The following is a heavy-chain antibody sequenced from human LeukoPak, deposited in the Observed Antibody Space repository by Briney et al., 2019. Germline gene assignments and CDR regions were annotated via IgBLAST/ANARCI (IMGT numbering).Heavy chain of an antibody. CDR2: IIPIFGTA. Sequence: SVKVSCKASGYTFTSYGISWVRQAPGQGLEWMGGIIPIFGTANYAQKFQGRVTITADESTSTAYMELSSLRSEDTAVYYCARGGNVEWFDYWGQGTLVTVSS. J-gene: IGHJ4*02. V-gene: IGHV1-69*13. D-gene: IGHD3-3*01. CDR3: ARGGNVEWFDY. CDR1: GYTFTSYG.